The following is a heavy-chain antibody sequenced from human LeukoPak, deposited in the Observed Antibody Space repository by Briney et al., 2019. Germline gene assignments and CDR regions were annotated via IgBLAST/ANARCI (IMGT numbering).Heavy chain of an antibody. CDR3: ARNTHYDILTGYYGFDP. CDR2: INAGNGNT. Sequence: ASVKVSCKASGYTFTSYAMHWVRQAPGQRLEWMGWINAGNGNTKYSQKFQGRVTITRDTSASTAYMKLSSLRSEDTAVYYCARNTHYDILTGYYGFDPWGQGTLVTVSS. CDR1: GYTFTSYA. D-gene: IGHD3-9*01. J-gene: IGHJ5*02. V-gene: IGHV1-3*01.